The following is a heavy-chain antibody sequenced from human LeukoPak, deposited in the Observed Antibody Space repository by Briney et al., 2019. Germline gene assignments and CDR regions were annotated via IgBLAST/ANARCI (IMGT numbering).Heavy chain of an antibody. Sequence: SETLSLTCTVSGGSISSYYWSWIRQPPGKGLEWIGYIYYSGSTNYNPSLKSRVTISVDTSKNQFSPKLSSVTAADTAVYYCARGGTTVVTSPRFDYWGQGTLVTVSS. D-gene: IGHD4-23*01. CDR2: IYYSGST. V-gene: IGHV4-59*01. J-gene: IGHJ4*02. CDR1: GGSISSYY. CDR3: ARGGTTVVTSPRFDY.